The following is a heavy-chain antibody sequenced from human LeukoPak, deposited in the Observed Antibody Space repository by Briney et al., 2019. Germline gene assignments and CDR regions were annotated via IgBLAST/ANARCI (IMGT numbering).Heavy chain of an antibody. Sequence: PGGSLRLSCAASGFTFSSYAMHWVRQAPGKGLEWVAVISYDGGNKYYADSVKGRFTISRDNSKNTLYLQMNSLRAEDTAVYYCARDGQYYYYYMDVWGKGTTVTVSS. V-gene: IGHV3-30-3*01. J-gene: IGHJ6*03. CDR2: ISYDGGNK. CDR3: ARDGQYYYYYMDV. CDR1: GFTFSSYA. D-gene: IGHD3/OR15-3a*01.